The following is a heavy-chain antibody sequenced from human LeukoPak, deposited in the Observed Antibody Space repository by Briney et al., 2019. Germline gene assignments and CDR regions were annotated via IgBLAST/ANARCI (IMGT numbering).Heavy chain of an antibody. Sequence: SETLSLTCTVSGGSISSYYWSWIRQPPGKGLEGIGYIYYSGSTNYNPPLKSRVTISVDTSKNQFSLKLSSVTAADTAVYYCARLSYGYYFDYWGQGTLVTVSS. V-gene: IGHV4-59*08. D-gene: IGHD3-10*01. CDR2: IYYSGST. CDR3: ARLSYGYYFDY. CDR1: GGSISSYY. J-gene: IGHJ4*02.